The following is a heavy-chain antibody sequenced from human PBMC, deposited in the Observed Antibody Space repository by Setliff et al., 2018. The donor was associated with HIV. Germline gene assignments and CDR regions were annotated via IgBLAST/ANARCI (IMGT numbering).Heavy chain of an antibody. CDR2: MNTNSGNT. D-gene: IGHD2-15*01. Sequence: ASVKVSCKASGYTFTSYDINWVRQATGQGLEWIGWMNTNSGNTGYAQKFQGRVTMTRNNSISTAYMELSSLRSEDTAVYYCARGSFYRSGGGCYFYWGQGSLVTVSS. V-gene: IGHV1-8*02. J-gene: IGHJ4*02. CDR3: ARGSFYRSGGGCYFY. CDR1: GYTFTSYD.